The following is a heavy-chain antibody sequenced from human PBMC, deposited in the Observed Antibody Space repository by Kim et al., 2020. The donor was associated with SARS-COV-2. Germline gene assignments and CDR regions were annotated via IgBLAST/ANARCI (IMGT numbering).Heavy chain of an antibody. V-gene: IGHV3-33*01. J-gene: IGHJ3*01. CDR1: GFTFSGYG. Sequence: GGSLRLSCAASGFTFSGYGMHWVRQAPGKGLEWVALIWYDGSKKYYADSVKGRCTISRDNSKNTLYLQMNSLRAEDTAVYYCARGGSNDAFDFWGQGTTVTVSS. CDR3: ARGGSNDAFDF. D-gene: IGHD3-16*01. CDR2: IWYDGSKK.